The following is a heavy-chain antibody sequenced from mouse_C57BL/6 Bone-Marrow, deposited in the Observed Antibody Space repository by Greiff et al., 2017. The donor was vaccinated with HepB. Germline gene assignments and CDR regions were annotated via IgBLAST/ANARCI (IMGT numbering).Heavy chain of an antibody. Sequence: EVQLVESGGDLVKPGGSLKLSCAASGFTFSSYGMSWVRQTPDKRLEWVATISSGGSYTYYPDSVKGRFTISRDNAKNTLYLQMSSLKSEDTAMYYCARNTAYYSNYGFAYWGQGTLVTVSA. J-gene: IGHJ3*01. CDR3: ARNTAYYSNYGFAY. D-gene: IGHD2-5*01. V-gene: IGHV5-6*01. CDR2: ISSGGSYT. CDR1: GFTFSSYG.